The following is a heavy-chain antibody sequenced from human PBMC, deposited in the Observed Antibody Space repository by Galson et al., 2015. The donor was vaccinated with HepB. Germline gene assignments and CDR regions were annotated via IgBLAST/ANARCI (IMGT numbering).Heavy chain of an antibody. J-gene: IGHJ5*02. CDR2: ISSSSDYV. CDR3: ARDWGIAVSGTWWFDP. D-gene: IGHD6-19*01. CDR1: GFTFNNYN. V-gene: IGHV3-21*01. Sequence: SLRLSCAASGFTFNNYNMNWVRQAPGKGLEWVSSISSSSDYVYYADSVKGRFTISRDNAKNSLYLQMSSLRAEDTAVYYCARDWGIAVSGTWWFDPWGRGTLVTVSS.